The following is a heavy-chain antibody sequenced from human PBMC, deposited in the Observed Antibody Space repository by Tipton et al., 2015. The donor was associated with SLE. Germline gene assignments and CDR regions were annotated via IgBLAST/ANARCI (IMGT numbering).Heavy chain of an antibody. J-gene: IGHJ5*02. Sequence: TLSLTCAVYGGSFSGYYWSWIRQSPGKGQEWIGEINHSGSTNYNPSLKSRVTISVDTSKKKFSLKVSSVTAADTAVYYCARAQRLVRWFDPWGQGTLVTVSS. CDR2: INHSGST. V-gene: IGHV4-34*01. CDR3: ARAQRLVRWFDP. CDR1: GGSFSGYY. D-gene: IGHD6-13*01.